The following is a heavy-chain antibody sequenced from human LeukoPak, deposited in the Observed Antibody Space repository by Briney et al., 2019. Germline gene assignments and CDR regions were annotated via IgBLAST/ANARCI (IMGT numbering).Heavy chain of an antibody. CDR2: ISGSGGST. CDR3: AKDLASQLGRGFYYYYGMDV. D-gene: IGHD6-6*01. Sequence: GGSLRLSCAASGFTFSSYAMSWVRQAPGKGLEWVSAISGSGGSTYYADSVKGRFTISRDNSKNTLYLQMNSLRAEDTAVYYCAKDLASQLGRGFYYYYGMDVWGQGTTVTVSS. CDR1: GFTFSSYA. V-gene: IGHV3-23*01. J-gene: IGHJ6*02.